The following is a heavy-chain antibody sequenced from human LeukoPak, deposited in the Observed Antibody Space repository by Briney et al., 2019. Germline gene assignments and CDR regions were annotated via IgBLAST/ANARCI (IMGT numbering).Heavy chain of an antibody. J-gene: IGHJ4*02. CDR3: ARHVVAVGFDY. Sequence: PSETLSLTCTASGGSISSSSYYWGWIRQPPGKGLEWIGTIYYSGSIHYNPSLRSRVTISLDTTYNRFSLNLSSVTAADTAVYYCARHVVAVGFDYWGQGTLVTVSS. CDR1: GGSISSSSYY. V-gene: IGHV4-39*07. CDR2: IYYSGSI. D-gene: IGHD3-22*01.